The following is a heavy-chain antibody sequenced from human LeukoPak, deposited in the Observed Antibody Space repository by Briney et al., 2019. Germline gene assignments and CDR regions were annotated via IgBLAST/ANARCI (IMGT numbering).Heavy chain of an antibody. D-gene: IGHD2-2*01. V-gene: IGHV4-39*07. CDR1: GGSVTSSSFY. CDR3: AKSGPAAGRPDAFDI. CDR2: INYSGIT. J-gene: IGHJ3*02. Sequence: SETLSITCTLSGGSVTSSSFYWAWIRQPPGKGLECIGTINYSGITYYNSPLKSRVTISVDTSKNQFSLKLNSVTAADTAVYFCAKSGPAAGRPDAFDIWGQGTMVTVSS.